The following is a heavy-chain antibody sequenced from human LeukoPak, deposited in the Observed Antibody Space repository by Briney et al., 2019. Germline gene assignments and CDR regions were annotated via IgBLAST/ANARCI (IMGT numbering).Heavy chain of an antibody. CDR3: ARGGIGGYFDY. V-gene: IGHV3-74*01. Sequence: GGSLRLSCAASGFTFSSYWMHWVRQAPGKGLVWVSRINSDGSSTSYADSVKGRFTISRDNAKNTLYLQMNSLRAEDTAVYYCARGGIGGYFDYWGQGTLVTVSS. D-gene: IGHD1-14*01. J-gene: IGHJ4*02. CDR1: GFTFSSYW. CDR2: INSDGSST.